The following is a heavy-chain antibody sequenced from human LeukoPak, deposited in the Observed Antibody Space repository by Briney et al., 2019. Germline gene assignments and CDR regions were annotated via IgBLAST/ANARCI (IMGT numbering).Heavy chain of an antibody. Sequence: GGSLRLSCAASGFTFSTYEMSWVRQAPGKGLEWVSYISSGGSSIYYADSVKGRFTISRDNAKNSLYLQMNSLRAEDTAVYYCAGPGSPNPYYYYGVDVWGQGTTVTVSS. CDR2: ISSGGSSI. D-gene: IGHD2-15*01. CDR3: AGPGSPNPYYYYGVDV. CDR1: GFTFSTYE. V-gene: IGHV3-48*03. J-gene: IGHJ6*02.